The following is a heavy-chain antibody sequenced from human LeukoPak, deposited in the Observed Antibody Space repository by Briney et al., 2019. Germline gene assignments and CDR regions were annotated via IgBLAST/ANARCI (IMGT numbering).Heavy chain of an antibody. D-gene: IGHD3-10*01. Sequence: PSETLSLTCAVYGGSFSGYYWSWIRQPPGKGLEWIGEINHSGSTNYNPSLKSRVTISVDTSKNQFSLKLSSVTAADTAVYYCARGFQSGIGELFGNLFDPWGQGTLVTVSS. CDR1: GGSFSGYY. CDR2: INHSGST. V-gene: IGHV4-34*01. J-gene: IGHJ5*02. CDR3: ARGFQSGIGELFGNLFDP.